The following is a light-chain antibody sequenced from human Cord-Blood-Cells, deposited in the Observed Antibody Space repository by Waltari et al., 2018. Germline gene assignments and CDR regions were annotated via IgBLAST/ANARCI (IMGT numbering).Light chain of an antibody. J-gene: IGLJ3*02. V-gene: IGLV2-8*01. Sequence: QSALTQPPSASRSPGQSVTIPCTGTSSADASYNYVSWYQQHPGRAPTLMIYEVSKRPSGAPDRFSGSKSGNTASLTVSGLQAEDEADYYCSSYAGSNNWVFGGGTKLTVL. CDR3: SSYAGSNNWV. CDR1: SSADASYNY. CDR2: EVS.